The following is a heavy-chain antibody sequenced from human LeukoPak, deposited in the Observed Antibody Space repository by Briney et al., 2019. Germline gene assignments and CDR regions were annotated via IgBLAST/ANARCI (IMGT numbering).Heavy chain of an antibody. CDR1: GFTFSSYG. Sequence: GRSLRLSCAASGFTFSSYGMHWVRQAPGKGLEWVAVISYDGSNKYYADSVKGRFTISRDNSKNTLYLQMNSLRAEDTAVYYCAKHLGVSGSFGLNYWGQGTLVTVSS. J-gene: IGHJ4*02. D-gene: IGHD1-26*01. CDR2: ISYDGSNK. V-gene: IGHV3-30*18. CDR3: AKHLGVSGSFGLNY.